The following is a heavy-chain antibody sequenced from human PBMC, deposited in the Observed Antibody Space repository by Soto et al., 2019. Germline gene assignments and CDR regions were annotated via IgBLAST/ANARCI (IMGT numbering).Heavy chain of an antibody. Sequence: SETLSLTCTVSGGSISSSSYYWGWIRQPPGKGLEWIGSIYYSGSTYYNPSLKSRVTISVDTSKNQFSLKLSSVTAADTAVYYCARTSGDSYGWSLPAYYYYGMDVWGQGTTVTVSS. CDR2: IYYSGST. CDR1: GGSISSSSYY. V-gene: IGHV4-39*01. CDR3: ARTSGDSYGWSLPAYYYYGMDV. D-gene: IGHD5-18*01. J-gene: IGHJ6*02.